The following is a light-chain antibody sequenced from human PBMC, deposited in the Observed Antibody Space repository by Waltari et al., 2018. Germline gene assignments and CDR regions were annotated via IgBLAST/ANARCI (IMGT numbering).Light chain of an antibody. CDR3: MIWHTSAWV. CDR1: SGINVGTYR. J-gene: IGLJ3*02. V-gene: IGLV5-45*03. CDR2: YKSDSDK. Sequence: QAVLTQPSSLSASPGASASLTCTLRSGINVGTYRIYGYQQKPGSRPQYLLRYKSDSDKQQGSGGPSRFSASKDASANAGILLISGLQSEDEADYYCMIWHTSAWVFGGGTKLTVL.